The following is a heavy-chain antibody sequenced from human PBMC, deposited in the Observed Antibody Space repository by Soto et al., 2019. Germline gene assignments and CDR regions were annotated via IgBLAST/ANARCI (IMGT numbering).Heavy chain of an antibody. CDR2: IYTSGST. CDR3: ARAKGNGDNCFPP. Sequence: SETLSLTCTVSGGSISSYYWIWIRQPAGKGLEWIGRIYTSGSTNYNPSLKSRVTMSVDTSKNQFSLKLSSVTAADTAVYYSARAKGNGDNCFPPWGKETLVTVSS. CDR1: GGSISSYY. V-gene: IGHV4-4*07. D-gene: IGHD4-4*01. J-gene: IGHJ5*02.